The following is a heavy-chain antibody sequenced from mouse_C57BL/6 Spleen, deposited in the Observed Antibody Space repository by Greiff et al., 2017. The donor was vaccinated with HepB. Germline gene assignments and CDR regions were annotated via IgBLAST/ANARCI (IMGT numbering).Heavy chain of an antibody. D-gene: IGHD2-4*01. CDR1: GYTFTSYT. Sequence: LQESGAELARPGASVKMSCKASGYTFTSYTMHWVKQRPGQGLEWIGYINPSSGYTKYNQKFKDKATLTADKSSSTAYMQLSSLTSEDSAVYYCAREDYDGAWFAYWGQGTLVTVSA. CDR2: INPSSGYT. J-gene: IGHJ3*01. CDR3: AREDYDGAWFAY. V-gene: IGHV1-4*01.